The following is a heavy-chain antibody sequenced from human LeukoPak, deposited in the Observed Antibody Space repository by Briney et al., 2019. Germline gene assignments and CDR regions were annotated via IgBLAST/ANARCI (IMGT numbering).Heavy chain of an antibody. CDR3: ARRSGIAVAGAFDY. J-gene: IGHJ4*02. V-gene: IGHV3-21*04. Sequence: GGSLRLSCAASGFTFRTYSMNWVRQAPGKGLEWVSSISSSSSYIYYADSVKGRFTISRDNAKNSLYLQMNSLRAEDTAVYYCARRSGIAVAGAFDYWGQGTLVTVSS. CDR1: GFTFRTYS. CDR2: ISSSSSYI. D-gene: IGHD6-19*01.